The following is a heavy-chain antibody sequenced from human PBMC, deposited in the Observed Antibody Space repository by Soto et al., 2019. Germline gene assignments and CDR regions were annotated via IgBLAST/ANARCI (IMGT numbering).Heavy chain of an antibody. CDR2: IYYSGST. J-gene: IGHJ4*02. V-gene: IGHV4-59*12. CDR1: GGSISSYY. CDR3: ARGGMGIAAAGTLFFDY. Sequence: SETLSLTCTVSGGSISSYYWSWIRQPPGKGLEWIGYIYYSGSTNYNPPLKSRVTISVDTSKNQFSLKLSSVTAADTAVYYCARGGMGIAAAGTLFFDYWGQGTLVTVSS. D-gene: IGHD6-13*01.